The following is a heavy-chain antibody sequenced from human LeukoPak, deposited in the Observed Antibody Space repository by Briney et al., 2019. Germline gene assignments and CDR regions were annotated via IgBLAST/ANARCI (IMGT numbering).Heavy chain of an antibody. J-gene: IGHJ4*02. CDR3: AGDDSSGYSLVY. CDR1: GDSISSGGYS. CDR2: IYHSGST. D-gene: IGHD3-22*01. V-gene: IGHV4-30-2*01. Sequence: SETLSLTCTVSGDSISSGGYSWSWIRQPPGKGLEWIGYIYHSGSTYYNPSLKSRVTISVDRSKNQFSLKLSSVTAADTAVYSCAGDDSSGYSLVYWGQGPLVTVSS.